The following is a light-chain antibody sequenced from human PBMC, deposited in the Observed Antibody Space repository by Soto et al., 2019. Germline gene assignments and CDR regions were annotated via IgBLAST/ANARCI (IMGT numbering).Light chain of an antibody. CDR3: QQLKSYPLS. Sequence: DLQLTQSPSFLSASVGDRVTITCRTSQDISSYLAWYQQKPGKAPQLLISAASTLQSGVPSRFSGSGSGTEFTLTISSLQPEDFATYSCQQLKSYPLSFGGGTKVEI. CDR1: QDISSY. J-gene: IGKJ4*01. V-gene: IGKV1-9*01. CDR2: AAS.